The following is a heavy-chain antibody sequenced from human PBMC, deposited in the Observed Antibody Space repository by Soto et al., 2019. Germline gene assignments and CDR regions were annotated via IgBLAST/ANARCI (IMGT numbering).Heavy chain of an antibody. CDR3: ARIHLRRTIFGVVTPYGMDV. CDR1: GFSLSTSGMC. V-gene: IGHV2-70*01. J-gene: IGHJ6*02. D-gene: IGHD3-3*01. Sequence: GSGPTLVNPTQTLTLTCTFAGFSLSTSGMCVSWIRQPPGKALEWLALIDWDDDKYYSTSLKTMLTISKDTSKNQVVLTMTNMDPVDTATYYCARIHLRRTIFGVVTPYGMDVWGQGTTVTVSS. CDR2: IDWDDDK.